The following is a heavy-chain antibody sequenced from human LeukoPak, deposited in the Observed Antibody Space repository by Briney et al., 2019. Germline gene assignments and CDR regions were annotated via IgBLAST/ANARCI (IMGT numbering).Heavy chain of an antibody. CDR2: IYTSGST. CDR3: ARALRFLEWLLLDY. Sequence: SQTLSLTCTVSGGSISSGSYYWSWIRQPAGKGLEWIGRIYTSGSTNYNPSLKSRVTISVDTSENQFSLKLSSVTAADTAVYYCARALRFLEWLLLDYWGQGTLVTVSS. CDR1: GGSISSGSYY. D-gene: IGHD3-3*01. V-gene: IGHV4-61*02. J-gene: IGHJ4*02.